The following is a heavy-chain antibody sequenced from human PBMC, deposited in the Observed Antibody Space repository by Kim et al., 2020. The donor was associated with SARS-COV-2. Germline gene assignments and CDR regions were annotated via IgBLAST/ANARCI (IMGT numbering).Heavy chain of an antibody. D-gene: IGHD3-22*01. V-gene: IGHV3-53*04. CDR3: ARVNYYDSSAKDY. Sequence: DSGKGRFTSPRHNSKNTLYLQMNSLRAEDTAVYYCARVNYYDSSAKDYWGQGTLVTVSS. J-gene: IGHJ4*02.